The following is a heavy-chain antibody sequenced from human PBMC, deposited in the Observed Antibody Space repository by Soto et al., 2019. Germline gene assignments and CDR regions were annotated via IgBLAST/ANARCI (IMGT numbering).Heavy chain of an antibody. CDR2: ISWDGGST. Sequence: EVQLVESGGVVVQPGGSLRLSCAASGFTVDDYTMHWVRQAPGKGLEWVSLISWDGGSTYYADSVKGRFTISRDNSKNSLYLQMNSLRTEDTALYYCAKDGNSGSYYSFDYWGQGTLVTVSS. CDR3: AKDGNSGSYYSFDY. J-gene: IGHJ4*02. D-gene: IGHD1-26*01. V-gene: IGHV3-43*01. CDR1: GFTVDDYT.